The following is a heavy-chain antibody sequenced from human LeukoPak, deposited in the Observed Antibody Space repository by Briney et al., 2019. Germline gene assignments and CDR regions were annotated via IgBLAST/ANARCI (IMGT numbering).Heavy chain of an antibody. D-gene: IGHD3-10*01. CDR2: IYYSGST. Sequence: KPSETLSLTCTVSGGSISSSSYYWGWIRQPPGKGLEWIGSIYYSGSTYYNPSLKSRVTISVDTSKNQFSLKLSSVTAADTAVYYCARPVVRGALDYWGQGTLVTVSS. V-gene: IGHV4-39*01. J-gene: IGHJ4*02. CDR3: ARPVVRGALDY. CDR1: GGSISSSSYY.